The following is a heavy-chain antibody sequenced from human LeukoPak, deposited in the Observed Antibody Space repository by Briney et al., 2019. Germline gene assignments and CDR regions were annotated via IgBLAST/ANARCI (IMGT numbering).Heavy chain of an antibody. J-gene: IGHJ4*02. D-gene: IGHD4-11*01. CDR2: IYYSGST. V-gene: IGHV4-39*01. CDR1: GGSISSSSYY. CDR3: ARPIYSNYPLYFDY. Sequence: PSETLSLTCTVSGGSISSSSYYWGWGRQPPGKGLEWIGSIYYSGSTYYNPSLKSRVTISVDTSKNQFSLKLSSVTAADTAVYYCARPIYSNYPLYFDYWGQGTLVTVSS.